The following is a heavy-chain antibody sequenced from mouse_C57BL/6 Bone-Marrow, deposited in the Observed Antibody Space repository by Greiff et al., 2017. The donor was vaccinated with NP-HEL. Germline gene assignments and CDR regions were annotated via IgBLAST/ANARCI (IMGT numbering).Heavy chain of an antibody. D-gene: IGHD2-3*01. Sequence: EVKLMESGGDLVKPGGSLKLSCAASGFTFSSYGMSWVRQTPDKRLEWVATISSGGSYTYYPDSVKGRFTISRDNAKNTLYLQMSSLKSEDTAMYYCARRYDLAYWGQGTLVTVSA. CDR1: GFTFSSYG. CDR3: ARRYDLAY. V-gene: IGHV5-6*02. CDR2: ISSGGSYT. J-gene: IGHJ3*01.